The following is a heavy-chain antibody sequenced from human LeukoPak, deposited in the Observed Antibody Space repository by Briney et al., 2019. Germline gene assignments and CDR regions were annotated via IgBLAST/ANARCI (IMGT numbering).Heavy chain of an antibody. Sequence: PRGPLRPPSAAPGFPFTKYFTSGGRPAPRQGGGWGSGISGCGAGTYYADSVKGRFTISRDNSKNTLYLRMNSLRAEDTAVYYCAKDRRYSSSWSYDEWGQGTLVTVSS. V-gene: IGHV3-23*01. CDR3: AKDRRYSSSWSYDE. CDR2: ISGCGAGT. CDR1: GFPFTKYF. D-gene: IGHD6-13*01. J-gene: IGHJ4*02.